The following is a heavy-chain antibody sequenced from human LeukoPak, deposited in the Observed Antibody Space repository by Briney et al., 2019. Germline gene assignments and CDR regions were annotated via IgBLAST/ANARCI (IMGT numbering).Heavy chain of an antibody. J-gene: IGHJ4*02. CDR3: ARDGSYGGYSSRIDY. D-gene: IGHD5-12*01. CDR1: GFTFSDYG. CDR2: IWYDGSNK. V-gene: IGHV3-33*01. Sequence: GGSLRLSCAASGFTFSDYGMHWVRQAPGKGLEWVAVIWYDGSNKYYADSVKGRFTISRDNSKNTLYLLMNSLRAEDTAVHYCARDGSYGGYSSRIDYWGQGTLVTVSS.